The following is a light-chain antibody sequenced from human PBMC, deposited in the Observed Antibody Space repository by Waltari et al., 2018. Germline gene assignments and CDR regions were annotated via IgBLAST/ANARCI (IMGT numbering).Light chain of an antibody. CDR2: DVS. V-gene: IGLV2-14*03. CDR3: SSYTRSSTLVV. CDR1: SSDVVGYYY. J-gene: IGLJ2*01. Sequence: QSALTQPAPVSGSPGQSITISATGTSSDVVGYYYFPWYHQHPGKAPKLMIYDVSNRPSGVSNRFSGSKSGNTASLTISGLQAEDEADYYCSSYTRSSTLVVFGGGTKLTVL.